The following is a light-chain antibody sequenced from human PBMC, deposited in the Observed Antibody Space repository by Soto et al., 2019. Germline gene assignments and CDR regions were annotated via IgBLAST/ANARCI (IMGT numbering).Light chain of an antibody. CDR3: QQRSNWPLT. Sequence: VLTLSSGAQSLPPGEGATLSCRASQTVRNNYLAWYQQKPGQAPRLLIYDASNRATGIPARFSGSGSGTDFTLTISSLEPEDFAVYYCQQRSNWPLTFGPGTKVDIK. CDR2: DAS. J-gene: IGKJ3*01. V-gene: IGKV3-11*01. CDR1: QTVRNNY.